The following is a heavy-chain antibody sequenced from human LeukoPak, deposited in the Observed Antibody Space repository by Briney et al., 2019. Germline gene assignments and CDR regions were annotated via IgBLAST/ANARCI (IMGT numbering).Heavy chain of an antibody. V-gene: IGHV1-18*01. D-gene: IGHD3-10*01. CDR1: GYTFTSYG. CDR3: ARVLRITMVRGVYYFDY. Sequence: ASVKVSCKASGYTFTSYGISWVRQAPGQGLEWMGWISAYNGNTNYAQKLQGRVTMTTDTSTSTAYMELRSLRSDDTAVYYCARVLRITMVRGVYYFDYWGQGTLVTVSS. J-gene: IGHJ4*02. CDR2: ISAYNGNT.